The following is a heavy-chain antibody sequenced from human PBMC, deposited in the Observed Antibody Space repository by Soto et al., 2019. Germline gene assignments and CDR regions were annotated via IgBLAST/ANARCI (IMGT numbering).Heavy chain of an antibody. J-gene: IGHJ4*02. CDR1: GFTFSRHG. V-gene: IGHV3-23*01. CDR2: INPSGDST. Sequence: GGSLRLSCVASGFTFSRHGLSWVRQAPGKGPEWVSTINPSGDSTFYADSVKGRFTISRDNSKNTVYLQMNSLSVGDTAVYLCAKVDVSTAGSFDYWGQGALVTVSS. CDR3: AKVDVSTAGSFDY. D-gene: IGHD6-13*01.